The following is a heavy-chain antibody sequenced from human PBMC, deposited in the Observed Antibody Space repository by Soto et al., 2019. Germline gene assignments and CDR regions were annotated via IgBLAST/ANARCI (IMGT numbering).Heavy chain of an antibody. CDR2: IYHSGST. Sequence: SETLSLTCTVSGGSISSYYWSWIRQPPGKGLEWIGDIYHSGSTNYNPSLKSRVTISVDTSKNQFSLKLSSVTAADTAVYYCARGLLGLHLGELSLPNYFDYWGQGTLVTVSS. J-gene: IGHJ4*02. CDR3: ARGLLGLHLGELSLPNYFDY. CDR1: GGSISSYY. D-gene: IGHD3-16*02. V-gene: IGHV4-59*12.